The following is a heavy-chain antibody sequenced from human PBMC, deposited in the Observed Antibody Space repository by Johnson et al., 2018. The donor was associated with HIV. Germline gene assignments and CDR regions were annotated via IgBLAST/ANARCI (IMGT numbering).Heavy chain of an antibody. V-gene: IGHV3-30*04. D-gene: IGHD6-19*01. CDR3: ARGVGGAGDDAFDI. Sequence: QVQLVESGGGLIQPGGSLRLSCAASGFTFSSYAMHWVHQAPGKGLEWVAVISYDGSNKYYAASVKGRFTISSDNSKNKLYLQMNSLRAEDTAVYYCARGVGGAGDDAFDIWGQGTMVTVSS. CDR2: ISYDGSNK. J-gene: IGHJ3*02. CDR1: GFTFSSYA.